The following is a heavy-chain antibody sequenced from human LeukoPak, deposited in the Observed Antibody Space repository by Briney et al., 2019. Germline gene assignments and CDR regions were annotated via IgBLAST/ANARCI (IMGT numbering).Heavy chain of an antibody. CDR1: GFTFSDYY. Sequence: GGSLRLSCAASGFTFSDYYMSWIRQAPGKGLEWVSYISSSGSTIYYADSVKGRFTISRDNAKNSLYLQMNSLRAEDTAVYYCARGRYCSSTSCSPPVFDPWGQGTLVTVSS. J-gene: IGHJ5*02. CDR2: ISSSGSTI. CDR3: ARGRYCSSTSCSPPVFDP. V-gene: IGHV3-11*01. D-gene: IGHD2-2*01.